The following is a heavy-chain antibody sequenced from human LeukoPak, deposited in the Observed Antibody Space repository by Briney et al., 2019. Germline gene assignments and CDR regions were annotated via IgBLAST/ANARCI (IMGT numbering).Heavy chain of an antibody. CDR1: GFTFSTYW. CDR2: IKQDGREK. Sequence: GGSLRPSFASLGFTFSTYWMSWVRQAPGKGLEWVANIKQDGREKYYVGAVKGRFTVSKDNAKNSLYLQMNSLRAEDTAVYYCARVAAAGSALDYWGQGTPVTVSS. CDR3: ARVAAAGSALDY. J-gene: IGHJ4*02. V-gene: IGHV3-7*05. D-gene: IGHD6-13*01.